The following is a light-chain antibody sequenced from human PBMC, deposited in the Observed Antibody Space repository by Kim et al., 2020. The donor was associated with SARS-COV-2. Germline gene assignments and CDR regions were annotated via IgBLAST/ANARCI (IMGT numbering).Light chain of an antibody. CDR2: EDD. J-gene: IGLJ2*01. CDR1: SGDIASSF. V-gene: IGLV6-57*03. Sequence: KTVIISCTRSSGDIASSFVQWYLQRPGSAPTPVIYEDDQRPSGTPDRFSGSIDSSSNSASITISGLKTEDEADYYCQSYDGNNHIIFGGGTQLTVL. CDR3: QSYDGNNHII.